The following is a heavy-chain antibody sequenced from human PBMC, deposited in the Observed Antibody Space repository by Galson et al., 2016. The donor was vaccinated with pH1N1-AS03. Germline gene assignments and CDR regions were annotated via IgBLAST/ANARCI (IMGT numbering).Heavy chain of an antibody. J-gene: IGHJ4*02. CDR2: VNGDGSST. Sequence: SLRLSCAASGFTFSAYAMHWVRQGPGKGLVWVARVNGDGSSTTYADSVKGRFTISRDNAKNTVYLQMISLRAEDTAVYYCATGRGYYYEYWGQGTLVTVSS. V-gene: IGHV3-74*01. CDR1: GFTFSAYA. CDR3: ATGRGYYYEY. D-gene: IGHD3-10*01.